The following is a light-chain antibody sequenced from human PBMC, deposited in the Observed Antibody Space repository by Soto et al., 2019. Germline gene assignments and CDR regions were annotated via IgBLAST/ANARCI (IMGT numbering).Light chain of an antibody. V-gene: IGKV3-15*01. Sequence: EIVMTQSPATLSVSPGERATLSCRASQSISINLAWFQQKPGQAPRLLIFGASTRVTGIPDRFSGSGSGTEFTLTISSLQSEDFAVYYCQHSDNWPRTFGQGTKVEIK. CDR3: QHSDNWPRT. J-gene: IGKJ1*01. CDR1: QSISIN. CDR2: GAS.